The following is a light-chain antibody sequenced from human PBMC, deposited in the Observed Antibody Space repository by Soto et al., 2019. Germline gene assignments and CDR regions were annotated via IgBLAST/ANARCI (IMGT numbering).Light chain of an antibody. CDR1: QSVSSNH. Sequence: EIVLTQSPGSLSLSPRERATLSCRASQSVSSNHLAWYQQKPVQAHRLLISGASRRAAGIPGRYSGSGYGIDFTRTIRRLEPEDVAVYYCQQYGGSTYTFGQGTKVEIK. J-gene: IGKJ2*01. V-gene: IGKV3-20*01. CDR3: QQYGGSTYT. CDR2: GAS.